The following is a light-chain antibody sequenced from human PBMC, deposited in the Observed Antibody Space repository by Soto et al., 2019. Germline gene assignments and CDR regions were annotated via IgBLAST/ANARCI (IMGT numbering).Light chain of an antibody. CDR2: AAS. J-gene: IGKJ5*01. CDR3: QQSYSTPIT. Sequence: DIQMTQSPSSLSAFVGDRVTITCRASQGISNYLAWYQQKPGKVPKLLIYAASTLQSGVPSRFSGRRSGTDFTLTISSLQPEDVATYYCQQSYSTPITFGQGTRLEIK. CDR1: QGISNY. V-gene: IGKV1-27*01.